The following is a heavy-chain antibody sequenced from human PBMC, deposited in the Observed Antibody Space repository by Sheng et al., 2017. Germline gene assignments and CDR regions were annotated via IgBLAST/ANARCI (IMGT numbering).Heavy chain of an antibody. V-gene: IGHV4-59*01. CDR2: IYYSGST. D-gene: IGHD3-10*01. CDR1: GGSISSYY. Sequence: QVQLQESGPGLVKPSETLSLTCTVSGGSISSYYWSWIRQPPGKGLEWIGYIYYSGSTNYNPSLKSRVTISVDTSKNQFSLKLSSVTAADTAVYYCARGGWAMVRGARGCFLDIWGQGDNGHRSLQ. J-gene: IGHJ3*02. CDR3: ARGGWAMVRGARGCFLDI.